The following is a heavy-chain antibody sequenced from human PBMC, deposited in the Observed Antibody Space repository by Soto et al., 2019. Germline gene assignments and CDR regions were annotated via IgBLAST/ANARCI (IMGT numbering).Heavy chain of an antibody. J-gene: IGHJ5*02. CDR2: IYYSGST. D-gene: IGHD2-2*01. Sequence: PSETLSLTCTVSGGSISSGGYYWSWIRQHPGKGLEWIGYIYYSGSTYYNPSLKSRVTISVDTSKNQFSLKLSSVTAADTAVYYCARDPGGYCSSTSCYAGWFDPWGQGTLVTVSS. CDR1: GGSISSGGYY. V-gene: IGHV4-31*03. CDR3: ARDPGGYCSSTSCYAGWFDP.